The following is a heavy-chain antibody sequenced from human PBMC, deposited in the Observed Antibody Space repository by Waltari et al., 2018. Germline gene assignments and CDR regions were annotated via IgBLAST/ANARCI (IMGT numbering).Heavy chain of an antibody. CDR3: ARGSDSSSWYYYYYGMDV. CDR1: GYTFTSYD. J-gene: IGHJ6*02. D-gene: IGHD6-13*01. V-gene: IGHV1-8*03. Sequence: QVQLVQSGAEVKKPGASVKVSCKASGYTFTSYDINWVRQATGQGLEWMGWMNPNSGNTGYAQKFQGRVTITRNTSISTAYMELSSLRSEDTAVYYCARGSDSSSWYYYYYGMDVWGQGTTVTVSS. CDR2: MNPNSGNT.